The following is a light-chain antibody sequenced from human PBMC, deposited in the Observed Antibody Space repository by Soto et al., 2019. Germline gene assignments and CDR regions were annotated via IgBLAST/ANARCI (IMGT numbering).Light chain of an antibody. J-gene: IGKJ1*01. Sequence: DIQMTQSPSSLSASVGDRVTITCRASQSISSYLNWYQQKPGKAPKLLMYAASSLQSGVPSRFSGSGSGTDFTLTIGSLQPEDFAIYYYQQSYSNPRTFGQGTKVEIK. CDR3: QQSYSNPRT. V-gene: IGKV1-39*01. CDR2: AAS. CDR1: QSISSY.